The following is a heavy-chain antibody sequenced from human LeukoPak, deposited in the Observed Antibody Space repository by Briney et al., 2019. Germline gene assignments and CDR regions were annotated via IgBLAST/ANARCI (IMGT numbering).Heavy chain of an antibody. V-gene: IGHV1-18*01. CDR2: ISAYNGNT. CDR3: AREMTYYYGSSGYYPLDS. D-gene: IGHD3-22*01. J-gene: IGHJ4*02. CDR1: GYTFTSYG. Sequence: GASVKDSCKASGYTFTSYGISWVREAPGQGLEWMGWISAYNGNTNYAQRLQGRVTMTTDTSTSTAYMELRSLRSDDTAVYYCAREMTYYYGSSGYYPLDSWGQGTLVTVSS.